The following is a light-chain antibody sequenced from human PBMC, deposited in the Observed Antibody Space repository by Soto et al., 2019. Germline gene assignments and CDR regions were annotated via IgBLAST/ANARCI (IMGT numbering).Light chain of an antibody. CDR1: QTVGRDY. CDR3: QQDASPPVT. Sequence: EIVLTQSPGTLSLSPGERATLSCRASQTVGRDYLGWYQQTPGQATRLLIYDASYRATGISDRFSGSGSGTDFTLTISRLEPEDCAVYFCQQDASPPVTFGQGIRVEIK. CDR2: DAS. J-gene: IGKJ1*01. V-gene: IGKV3-20*01.